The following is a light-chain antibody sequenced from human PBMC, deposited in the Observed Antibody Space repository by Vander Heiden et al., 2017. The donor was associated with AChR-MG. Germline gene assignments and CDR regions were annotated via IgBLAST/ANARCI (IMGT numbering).Light chain of an antibody. V-gene: IGKV1-39*01. Sequence: DIQMTQSPSSLSASIGDRVTITCRASQTITNYLNWYQHKPGKAPRLLIYAASLLQSGVPSRFSSSGSGTDFTLTISSLQPEDFATYYCQQSHSSLPITFGQGTRLEIK. CDR3: QQSHSSLPIT. CDR1: QTITNY. J-gene: IGKJ5*01. CDR2: AAS.